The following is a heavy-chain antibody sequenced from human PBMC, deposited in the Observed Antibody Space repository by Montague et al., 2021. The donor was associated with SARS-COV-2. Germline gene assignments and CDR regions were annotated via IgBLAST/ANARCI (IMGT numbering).Heavy chain of an antibody. CDR2: IYGGGISI. Sequence: YLRLSCAASGFTFYNYAMSWVRQAPDKGLEWVAVIYGGGISIYYADSVKGRFTIFRDNSKDTLYLDMNSLRAEDTAVYYCVSRYSLSPSYYGLDVWGQGTTVTVSS. V-gene: IGHV3-23*03. J-gene: IGHJ6*02. D-gene: IGHD5-18*01. CDR3: VSRYSLSPSYYGLDV. CDR1: GFTFYNYA.